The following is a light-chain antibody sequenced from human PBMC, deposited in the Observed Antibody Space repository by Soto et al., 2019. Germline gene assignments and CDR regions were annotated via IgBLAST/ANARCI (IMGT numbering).Light chain of an antibody. CDR1: QSVGNS. V-gene: IGKV1-5*01. J-gene: IGKJ4*02. Sequence: MTQSPATLSVSVGERVSITCRASQSVGNSLAWYQQRPGKAPKLLIFDASTLESGVPSKFSGSGSDTEFTFTISSLQPDDSATYYCQQYNTYGLTFGGGTKVDIK. CDR3: QQYNTYGLT. CDR2: DAS.